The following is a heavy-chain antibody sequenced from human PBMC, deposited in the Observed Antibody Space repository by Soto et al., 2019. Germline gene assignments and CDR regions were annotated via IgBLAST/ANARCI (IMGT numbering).Heavy chain of an antibody. CDR3: ARGLGITMIVVATDAFDI. Sequence: QVQLVQSGAEVKKPGASVKVSCKASGYTFTSYAMHWVRQAPGQRLEWMGWINAGNGNTKYSQKFQGRVTITRDTSVSTAYMELSSLRSEDTAVYYCARGLGITMIVVATDAFDIWGQGTMVTVSS. D-gene: IGHD3-22*01. J-gene: IGHJ3*02. CDR2: INAGNGNT. V-gene: IGHV1-3*01. CDR1: GYTFTSYA.